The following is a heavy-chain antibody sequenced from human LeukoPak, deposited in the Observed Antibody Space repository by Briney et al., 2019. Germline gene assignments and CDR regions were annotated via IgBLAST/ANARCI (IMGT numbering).Heavy chain of an antibody. CDR1: GYTFTSYD. Sequence: GASVKVSCTASGYTFTSYDINWVRQATGQGLEWMGSMNPNSGNTGYAQKFQGRVTMTRNTSISTAYMELSSLRSEDTAVYYCARVVVAATPGAFDIWGQGTMVTVSS. CDR3: ARVVVAATPGAFDI. D-gene: IGHD2-15*01. CDR2: MNPNSGNT. V-gene: IGHV1-8*01. J-gene: IGHJ3*02.